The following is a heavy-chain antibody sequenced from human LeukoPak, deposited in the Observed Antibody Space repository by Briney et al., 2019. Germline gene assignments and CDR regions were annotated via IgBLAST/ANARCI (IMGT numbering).Heavy chain of an antibody. CDR3: AKAPYCSGGSCPGSAY. V-gene: IGHV3-23*01. Sequence: GGSLRLSCAACGFTFSSYAMSWVRQAPGKGLEWVSAISGSGGDTYYADSVKGRFTISRDNSKNTLYLQMNSLRVEDTAEYYCAKAPYCSGGSCPGSAYCGQGTLVTVSS. D-gene: IGHD2-15*01. J-gene: IGHJ4*02. CDR1: GFTFSSYA. CDR2: ISGSGGDT.